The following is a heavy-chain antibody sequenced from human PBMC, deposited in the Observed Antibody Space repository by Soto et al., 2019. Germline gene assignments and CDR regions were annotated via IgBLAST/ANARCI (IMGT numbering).Heavy chain of an antibody. V-gene: IGHV4-30-2*01. CDR2: IYHSGST. CDR3: ARGDWRRGNWFDP. Sequence: SETLSLTCAVSGGSISSGGYSWSWIRQPPGKGLEWIGYIYHSGSTYYNPSLKSRVTISVDRSKNQFSLKLSSVTAADTAVYYWARGDWRRGNWFDPWGQGTLITVSS. CDR1: GGSISSGGYS. J-gene: IGHJ5*02. D-gene: IGHD2-21*01.